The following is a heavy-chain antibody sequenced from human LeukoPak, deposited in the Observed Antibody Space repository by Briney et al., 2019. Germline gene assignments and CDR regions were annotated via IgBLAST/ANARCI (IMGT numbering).Heavy chain of an antibody. Sequence: GSLRLSCAASGFTFSSYAMSWVRQAPGKGLEWVSDISGSGGSTSYADSVKGRFTISRDNSKNTLYLQMNSLSAEDTAVYYCAQRGTVTRGFDYWGQGTLVTVSS. CDR1: GFTFSSYA. D-gene: IGHD4-17*01. CDR2: ISGSGGST. V-gene: IGHV3-23*01. CDR3: AQRGTVTRGFDY. J-gene: IGHJ4*02.